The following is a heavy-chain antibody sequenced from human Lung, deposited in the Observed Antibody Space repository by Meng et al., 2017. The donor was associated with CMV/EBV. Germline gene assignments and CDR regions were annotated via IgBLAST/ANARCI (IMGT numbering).Heavy chain of an antibody. CDR3: ASSGWYSLHAFDI. J-gene: IGHJ3*02. CDR2: IYSGGST. CDR1: GFTVSSNY. D-gene: IGHD6-19*01. V-gene: IGHV3-53*01. Sequence: SCAASGFTVSSNYMSWVRQAPGKGMEWVSVIYSGGSTYYADSVKGRFTISRDNSKNTLYLQMNSLRAEDTAVYYCASSGWYSLHAFDIWGQGTMVTVSS.